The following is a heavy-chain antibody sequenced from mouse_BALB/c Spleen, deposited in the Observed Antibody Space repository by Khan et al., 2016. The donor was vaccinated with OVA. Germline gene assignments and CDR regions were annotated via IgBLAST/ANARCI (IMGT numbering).Heavy chain of an antibody. CDR1: GFSLTSYG. Sequence: QVQLKQSGPGLVAPSQSLSITCTVSGFSLTSYGVNWVRQPPGKGLEWLGVIWGDGNTNYHSALKSRLSISKDNSKSQVFLKLNSLQTDDTATYYWAKQNHCTLYAVDYWGQGTLVTVSS. CDR3: AKQNHCTLYAVDY. CDR2: IWGDGNT. V-gene: IGHV2-3*01. J-gene: IGHJ4*01.